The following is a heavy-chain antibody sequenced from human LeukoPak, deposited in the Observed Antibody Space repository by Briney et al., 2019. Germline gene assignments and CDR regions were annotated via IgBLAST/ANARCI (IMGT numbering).Heavy chain of an antibody. D-gene: IGHD5-24*01. Sequence: GASVKVSCKASGYTFTGYYMHWVRQAPGQGLEWMGIINPRGASTRYAQKFQGRVTMTRDTSTSTVYMELSSLRSEDTAVYYCARDRDGYNSDWGQGTLVTVSS. V-gene: IGHV1-46*01. CDR3: ARDRDGYNSD. CDR1: GYTFTGYY. CDR2: INPRGAST. J-gene: IGHJ4*02.